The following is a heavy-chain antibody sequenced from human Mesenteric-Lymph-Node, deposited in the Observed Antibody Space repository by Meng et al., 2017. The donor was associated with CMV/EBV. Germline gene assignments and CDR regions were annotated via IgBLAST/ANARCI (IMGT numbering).Heavy chain of an antibody. V-gene: IGHV3-15*01. J-gene: IGHJ6*02. D-gene: IGHD6-13*01. CDR1: GFTVSSNY. CDR3: TTVSWSSSWSSYYYGMDV. Sequence: GESLKISCAASGFTVSSNYMSWVRQAPGKGLEWVGRIKSKTDGGTTDYAAPVKGRFTISRDDSKNTLYLQMNSLKTEDTAVYYCTTVSWSSSWSSYYYGMDVWGQGTTVTVSS. CDR2: IKSKTDGGTT.